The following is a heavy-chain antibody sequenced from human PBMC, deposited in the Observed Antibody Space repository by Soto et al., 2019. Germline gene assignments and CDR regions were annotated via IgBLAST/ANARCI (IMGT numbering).Heavy chain of an antibody. D-gene: IGHD3-10*01. Sequence: VGSLRLSCAASGFSVSSNYMGWVSQAPGKGLEWVSVIHSDGSTYYADSVKGRFTISRDNSRNTLYLQMNRLRADDTAAYYCARSRPTGNHYFDYWGQGTLVTVSS. CDR2: IHSDGST. J-gene: IGHJ4*02. CDR1: GFSVSSNY. CDR3: ARSRPTGNHYFDY. V-gene: IGHV3-66*01.